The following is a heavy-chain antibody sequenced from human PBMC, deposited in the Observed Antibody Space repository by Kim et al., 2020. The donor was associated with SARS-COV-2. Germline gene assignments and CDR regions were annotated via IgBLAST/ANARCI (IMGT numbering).Heavy chain of an antibody. J-gene: IGHJ5*02. D-gene: IGHD3-3*01. V-gene: IGHV4-34*01. CDR3: ARGRGGTIFGVVPMGPPQRFDP. CDR1: GGSFSGYY. CDR2: INHSGST. Sequence: SETLSLTCAVYGGSFSGYYWSWIRQPPGKGLEWIGEINHSGSTNYNPSLKSRVTISVDTSKNQFSLKLSSVTAADTAVYYCARGRGGTIFGVVPMGPPQRFDPWGQGTLVTVSS.